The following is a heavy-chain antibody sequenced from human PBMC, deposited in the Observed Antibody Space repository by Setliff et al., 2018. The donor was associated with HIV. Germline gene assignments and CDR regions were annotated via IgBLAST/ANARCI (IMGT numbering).Heavy chain of an antibody. J-gene: IGHJ4*02. CDR3: ASTGYSSGWSFDY. V-gene: IGHV4-30-4*08. Sequence: SETLSLTCTVSGGSISSDDYYWNWIRQPPGKGLEWIGYITYSGSAYYNPSLKRRVTLPGDTSKNRVSLKLSSVTAADTAVYYCASTGYSSGWSFDYWGQGTLVTVSP. CDR1: GGSISSDDYY. CDR2: ITYSGSA. D-gene: IGHD6-19*01.